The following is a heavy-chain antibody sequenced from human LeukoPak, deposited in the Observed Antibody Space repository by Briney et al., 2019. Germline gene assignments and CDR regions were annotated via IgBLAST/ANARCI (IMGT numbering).Heavy chain of an antibody. V-gene: IGHV1-69*13. CDR1: GGTFSSYA. J-gene: IGHJ5*02. D-gene: IGHD3-22*01. Sequence: ASVKVSCKASGGTFSSYAISWVRQAPGQGLEWMGGIIPIFGTANYAQKFQGGVTITADESTSTAYMELSSLRSEDTAVYYCARRPYSSGYYYWFDPWGQGTLVTVSS. CDR3: ARRPYSSGYYYWFDP. CDR2: IIPIFGTA.